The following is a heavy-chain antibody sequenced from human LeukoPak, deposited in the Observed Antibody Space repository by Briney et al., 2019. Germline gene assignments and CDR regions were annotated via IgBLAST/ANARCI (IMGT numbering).Heavy chain of an antibody. D-gene: IGHD3-3*01. V-gene: IGHV4-34*01. J-gene: IGHJ2*01. Sequence: SETLSLTCAVYGGSFSGYYWSWIRQPPGKGLEWIGEINHSGSTNYNPSLKSRVTISVDTSKNQFSLKLSSVTAADTAIYYCARDEGVAIFGMDFWYFDLWGRGTLVTVSS. CDR2: INHSGST. CDR3: ARDEGVAIFGMDFWYFDL. CDR1: GGSFSGYY.